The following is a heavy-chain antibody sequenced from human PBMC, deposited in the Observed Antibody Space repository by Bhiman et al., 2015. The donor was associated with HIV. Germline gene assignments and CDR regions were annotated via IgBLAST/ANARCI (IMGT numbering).Heavy chain of an antibody. Sequence: QVQLVESGGGLVKPGGSLRLSCAASGFTFSDYYMSWIRQAPGKGLEWVSYISSSGSTIYYADSVRGRFTISRDNAKKSLYLQMNSLRAEDTAVYFCARDGTEYSSALVFDYWGQGTLVSVSS. D-gene: IGHD6-19*01. CDR1: GFTFSDYY. J-gene: IGHJ4*02. CDR3: ARDGTEYSSALVFDY. CDR2: ISSSGSTI. V-gene: IGHV3-11*04.